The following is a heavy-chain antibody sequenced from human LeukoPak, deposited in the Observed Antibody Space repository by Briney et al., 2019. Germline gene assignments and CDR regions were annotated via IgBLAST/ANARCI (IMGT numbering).Heavy chain of an antibody. CDR2: ISTYNGKT. Sequence: ASVTVSFKASGYTFTRYGITWVRQAPGQGLEWMGWISTYNGKTNYAQKVQDRVTMTTDTSTSTVYMELRSLRSDDTALYFCARDFSNFSYGTWFDPWGQGTLVTVSS. V-gene: IGHV1-18*01. J-gene: IGHJ5*02. CDR1: GYTFTRYG. CDR3: ARDFSNFSYGTWFDP. D-gene: IGHD1-1*01.